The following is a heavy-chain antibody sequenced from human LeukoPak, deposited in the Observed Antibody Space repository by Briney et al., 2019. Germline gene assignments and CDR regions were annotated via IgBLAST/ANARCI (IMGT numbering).Heavy chain of an antibody. CDR2: IKQDGSEK. CDR3: ASRSINWYKGNNWFDP. D-gene: IGHD6-13*01. J-gene: IGHJ5*02. CDR1: GFTFSSYW. V-gene: IGHV3-7*01. Sequence: GGSLRLSCAASGFTFSSYWMSWVRQAPGKGLEWVANIKQDGSEKYYVDSVKGRFTISRDNAKNSLYLQMNSLRAEDTAVYYCASRSINWYKGNNWFDPWGQGTLVTVSS.